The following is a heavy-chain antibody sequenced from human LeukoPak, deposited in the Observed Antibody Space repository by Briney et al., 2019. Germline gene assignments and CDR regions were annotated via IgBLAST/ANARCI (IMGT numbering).Heavy chain of an antibody. V-gene: IGHV4-59*01. D-gene: IGHD3-22*01. J-gene: IGHJ5*02. CDR1: GGSFSGYY. CDR2: IYYSVST. Sequence: PSETLSLTCAVYGGSFSGYYWSWIRQPPGKGLEWIGYIYYSVSTNYNPSLKSRVTISVDTSKNQFSLKLSSVTAADTAVYYCARGRYYYDSSGSHNWFDPWGQGTLVTVSS. CDR3: ARGRYYYDSSGSHNWFDP.